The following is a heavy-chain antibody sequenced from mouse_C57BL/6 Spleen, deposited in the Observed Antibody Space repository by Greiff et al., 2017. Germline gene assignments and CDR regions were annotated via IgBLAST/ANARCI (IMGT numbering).Heavy chain of an antibody. J-gene: IGHJ2*01. CDR3: ARSRGNHYFDY. CDR1: GYTFTNYW. V-gene: IGHV1-63*01. D-gene: IGHD2-1*01. Sequence: QVQLQQSGAELVRPGTSVKMSCKASGYTFTNYWIGWAKQRPGHGLEWIGDIYPGGGYTNYNEKFKGKATLTADKSSSTAYMQVSSLTSEDSAIYNCARSRGNHYFDYWGQGTTLTVSS. CDR2: IYPGGGYT.